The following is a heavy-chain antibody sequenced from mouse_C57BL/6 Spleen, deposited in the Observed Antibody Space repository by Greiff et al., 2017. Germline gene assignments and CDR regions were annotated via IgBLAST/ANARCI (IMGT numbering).Heavy chain of an antibody. CDR2: IRLKSDNYAT. V-gene: IGHV6-3*01. J-gene: IGHJ2*01. CDR1: RFTFSNYW. D-gene: IGHD1-1*01. CDR3: AGHGRSF. Sequence: EVKLMESGGGLVQPGGSMKLSCVASRFTFSNYWMNWVRQSPEKGLEWVAQIRLKSDNYATHYAESVKGRFTISRDDSKSSVYLQMNNLRAEDTGIYYCAGHGRSFWGQGTALTVSS.